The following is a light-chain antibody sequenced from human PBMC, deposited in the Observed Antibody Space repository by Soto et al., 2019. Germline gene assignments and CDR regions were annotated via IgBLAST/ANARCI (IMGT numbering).Light chain of an antibody. V-gene: IGKV1-33*01. CDR2: DTS. Sequence: ASIGDRFTITCRASQDIRKYLNWYQQKPGKAPNLLIYDTSNLETGVPSRFSVSGSGTDFTFTIRSLQPEDIATYYCQQYDNLVTFGGGTKVDIK. J-gene: IGKJ4*01. CDR1: QDIRKY. CDR3: QQYDNLVT.